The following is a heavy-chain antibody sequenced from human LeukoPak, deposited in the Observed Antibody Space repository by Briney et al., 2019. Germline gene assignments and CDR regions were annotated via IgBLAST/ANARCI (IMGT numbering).Heavy chain of an antibody. CDR1: GGSISSGGYS. CDR3: ARVPQWPENYFGY. V-gene: IGHV4-30-2*01. Sequence: PSQTLSLTCAVSGGSISSGGYSWSWIRQPPGKGLEWIGYIYHSGSTYYNPSLKSRVTISVDRSKNQFSLKLSSVTAADTAVYYCARVPQWPENYFGYWGQGTLVTVSS. CDR2: IYHSGST. D-gene: IGHD6-19*01. J-gene: IGHJ4*02.